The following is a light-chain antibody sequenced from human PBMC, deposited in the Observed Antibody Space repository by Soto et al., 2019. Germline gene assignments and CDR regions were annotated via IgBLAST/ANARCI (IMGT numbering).Light chain of an antibody. J-gene: IGLJ2*01. V-gene: IGLV2-11*01. Sequence: QSVLTQPRSVSGSPGQSVTISCTGTSSDIGAYNYVSWYQQHPGKAPKLMIYDVSARPSGVPDRFSGSKSGTTASLTISGLQGEDEADYYCCSYAGSHTFFGGGTKLTVL. CDR1: SSDIGAYNY. CDR2: DVS. CDR3: CSYAGSHTF.